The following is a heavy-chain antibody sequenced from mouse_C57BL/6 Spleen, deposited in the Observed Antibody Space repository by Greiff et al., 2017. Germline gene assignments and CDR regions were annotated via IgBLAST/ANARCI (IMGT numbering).Heavy chain of an antibody. D-gene: IGHD4-1*01. Sequence: VQLQQSGAELVRPGASVTLSCKASGYTFTDYEMHWVKQTPVHGLEWIGAIDPETGGTAYNQKFKGKAILTADKSSSTAYMELRSLTSEDSAVYYCTRELGRGYFDVWGTGTTVTVSS. CDR1: GYTFTDYE. V-gene: IGHV1-15*01. J-gene: IGHJ1*03. CDR2: IDPETGGT. CDR3: TRELGRGYFDV.